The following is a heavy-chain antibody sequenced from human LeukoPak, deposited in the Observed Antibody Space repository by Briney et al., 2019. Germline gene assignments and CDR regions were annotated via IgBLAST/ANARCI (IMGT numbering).Heavy chain of an antibody. CDR2: ITNGGSTI. V-gene: IGHV3-11*01. Sequence: GGSLRLSCAASGFTFSDYNMNWARQAPGKGLDLVSYITNGGSTIHHADSVKGRFTISRDNAKKTLYLQMNSLRAEDTAVYYCARSIGLTGGGVDVWGQGTTVTVSS. J-gene: IGHJ6*02. CDR3: ARSIGLTGGGVDV. D-gene: IGHD3-9*01. CDR1: GFTFSDYN.